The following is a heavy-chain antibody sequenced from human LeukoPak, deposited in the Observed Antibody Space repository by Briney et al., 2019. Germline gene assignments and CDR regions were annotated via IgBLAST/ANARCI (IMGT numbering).Heavy chain of an antibody. V-gene: IGHV1-18*01. Sequence: ASVKVSCKASGYTFSNYGFSWVRQAPGQGLEWMGWISAYNGNTNYAQKLQGRVTMTTDTSTSTAYMELRSLRSDDTAVYHCARGMGITIFGVVIIQAFDYWGQGTLVTVSS. CDR2: ISAYNGNT. CDR1: GYTFSNYG. J-gene: IGHJ4*02. D-gene: IGHD3-3*01. CDR3: ARGMGITIFGVVIIQAFDY.